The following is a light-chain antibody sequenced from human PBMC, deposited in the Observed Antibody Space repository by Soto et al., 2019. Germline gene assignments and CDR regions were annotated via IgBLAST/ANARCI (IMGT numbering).Light chain of an antibody. CDR1: QSIGGF. J-gene: IGKJ1*01. CDR3: QQYNSYST. CDR2: DAS. Sequence: DIQMTQSPSSLSVSVGDRVTITCRASQSIGGFLNWYQQKLGKAPKLLIYDASSLESGVPSRFSGSGSGTEFTLTISSLQPDDFATYYCQQYNSYSTFGQGTKVDIK. V-gene: IGKV1-5*01.